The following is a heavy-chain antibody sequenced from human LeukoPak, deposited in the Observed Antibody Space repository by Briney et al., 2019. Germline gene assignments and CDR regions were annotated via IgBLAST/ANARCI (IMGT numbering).Heavy chain of an antibody. CDR3: AKGSDNYNAGAFDI. CDR1: GFTVSSNY. Sequence: GGSLRLSCAASGFTVSSNYMSWVRQAPGKGLEWVSAISGSGGSTYYADSVKGRFTISRDNSKNTLYLQMNSLRAEDTAVYYCAKGSDNYNAGAFDIWGQGTMVTVSS. V-gene: IGHV3-23*01. CDR2: ISGSGGST. D-gene: IGHD1-1*01. J-gene: IGHJ3*02.